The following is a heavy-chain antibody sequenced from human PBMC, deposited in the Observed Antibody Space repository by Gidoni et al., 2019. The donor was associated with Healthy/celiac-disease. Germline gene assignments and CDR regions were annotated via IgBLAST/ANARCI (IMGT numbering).Heavy chain of an antibody. CDR2: ISSSSSYI. J-gene: IGHJ3*02. CDR3: ARDILVATIVGAFDI. CDR1: GFTFSSYS. D-gene: IGHD5-12*01. Sequence: EVQLVESGGGLVKPGGSLRLSCAASGFTFSSYSMNWVRQAPGKGLEWVSSISSSSSYIYYADSVKGRFTISRDNAKNSLYLQMNSLRAEDTAVYYCARDILVATIVGAFDIWGQGTMVTVSS. V-gene: IGHV3-21*01.